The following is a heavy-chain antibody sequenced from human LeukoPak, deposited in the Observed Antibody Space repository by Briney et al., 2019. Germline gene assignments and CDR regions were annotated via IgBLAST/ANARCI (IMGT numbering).Heavy chain of an antibody. CDR1: GGSISSYY. CDR2: IYYSGST. V-gene: IGHV4-59*01. J-gene: IGHJ3*02. CDR3: ARDFNYDSSGYYYRGGAFDI. D-gene: IGHD3-22*01. Sequence: PSETLSLTCTVSGGSISSYYWSWIRQPPGKGLEWIGYIYYSGSTNYNPSLKRRVTISVDTSKNKFSLKLSSVTAADTAVYYCARDFNYDSSGYYYRGGAFDIWGQGTMVTVSS.